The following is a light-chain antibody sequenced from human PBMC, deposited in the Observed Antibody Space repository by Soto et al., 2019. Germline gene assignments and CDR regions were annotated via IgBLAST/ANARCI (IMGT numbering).Light chain of an antibody. Sequence: DIQMTQSPSTLSASVGDRVTITCRASQTISSSLAWYQHKPGKAPKLLIFDATTLQSGVPSRFSGSGFGTEFTLTINGLQPDDFATYYCQQHNDYTPVTFGQGTKLEIK. CDR2: DAT. CDR3: QQHNDYTPVT. J-gene: IGKJ2*01. CDR1: QTISSS. V-gene: IGKV1-5*01.